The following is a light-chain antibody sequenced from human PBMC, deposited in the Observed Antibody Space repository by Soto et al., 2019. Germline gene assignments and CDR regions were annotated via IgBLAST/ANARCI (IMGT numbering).Light chain of an antibody. CDR3: QPYNNWPPWT. V-gene: IGKV3-15*01. CDR1: QSVRSN. CDR2: GAS. Sequence: IVMTQALASMSVSPGGRVTLSCRASQSVRSNLVWYQQRPGQAPRLLIYGASSRATGIPARFSGSGSGTEFTLTISSLQSEDIAVYYCQPYNNWPPWTFGQGTKVDI. J-gene: IGKJ1*01.